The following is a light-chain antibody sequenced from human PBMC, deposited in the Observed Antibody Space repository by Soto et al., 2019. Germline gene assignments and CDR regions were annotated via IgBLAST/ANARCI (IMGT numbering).Light chain of an antibody. CDR1: QSVSNNY. Sequence: EVVLTQSPGTLSLSPGERATLSCRASQSVSNNYLAWYQQKPGQSPKLLIFGCSDRATGIPDRFSGSGSGTDFTLTISSLEPEDFAVYYCQQYGSSPPYTFGQGTKLEIK. CDR2: GCS. J-gene: IGKJ2*01. CDR3: QQYGSSPPYT. V-gene: IGKV3-20*01.